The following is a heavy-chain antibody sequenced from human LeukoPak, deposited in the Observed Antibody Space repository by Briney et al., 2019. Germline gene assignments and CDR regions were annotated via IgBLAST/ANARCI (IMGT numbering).Heavy chain of an antibody. Sequence: PGGSLRLSCEASGFTFSSYAMSWVRQAPGKGLEWVALISYDGSNKYYADSVKGRFTISRDNSNNTLYLQMNSLRAEDTAVYYCAREYSDYGYYYNMEVWGQGTTVTVSS. CDR2: ISYDGSNK. CDR3: AREYSDYGYYYNMEV. J-gene: IGHJ6*02. CDR1: GFTFSSYA. D-gene: IGHD5-12*01. V-gene: IGHV3-30-3*01.